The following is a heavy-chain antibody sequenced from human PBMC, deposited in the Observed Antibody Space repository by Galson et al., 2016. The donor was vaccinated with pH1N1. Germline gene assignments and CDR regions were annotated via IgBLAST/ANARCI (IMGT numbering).Heavy chain of an antibody. V-gene: IGHV1-18*01. CDR2: ISGYNGNS. J-gene: IGHJ4*02. D-gene: IGHD3-22*01. CDR1: DYTFTSYA. CDR3: ARPTMMGSIGD. Sequence: SVKVSCKASDYTFTSYAVTWVRQASGQGLEWMGSISGYNGNSNYAQKFQGRVTLTTDTSTSTAYMELRSLTSDDTAVYYCARPTMMGSIGDWGQGTLVTVSP.